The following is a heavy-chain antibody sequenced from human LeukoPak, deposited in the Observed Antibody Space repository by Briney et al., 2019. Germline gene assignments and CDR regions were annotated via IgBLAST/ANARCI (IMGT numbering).Heavy chain of an antibody. CDR1: GFTFSSYG. V-gene: IGHV3-30*18. J-gene: IGHJ4*02. Sequence: GGSLRLSCAASGFTFSSYGMHWVRQAPGKGLEWVAVISYDGSNKYYADSVKGRFTISRDNSKNTLYLQMNSLRAEDTAVYYCAKEARGFIVGATFYFDYWGQGTLVTVSS. D-gene: IGHD1-26*01. CDR2: ISYDGSNK. CDR3: AKEARGFIVGATFYFDY.